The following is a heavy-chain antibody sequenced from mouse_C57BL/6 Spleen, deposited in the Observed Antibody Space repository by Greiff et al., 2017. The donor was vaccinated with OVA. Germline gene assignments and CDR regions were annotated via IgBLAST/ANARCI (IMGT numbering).Heavy chain of an antibody. Sequence: VQLQQSGPELVKPGASVKIPCKASGYTFTDYNMDWVKQSHGKSLEWIGDINPNNGGPIYNQKFKGKATLTVDKSSSTAYMELRSLTSEDTAVYYCARIDDGEDWYFDVWGTGTTVTVSS. J-gene: IGHJ1*03. CDR1: GYTFTDYN. V-gene: IGHV1-18*01. CDR3: ARIDDGEDWYFDV. D-gene: IGHD2-3*01. CDR2: INPNNGGP.